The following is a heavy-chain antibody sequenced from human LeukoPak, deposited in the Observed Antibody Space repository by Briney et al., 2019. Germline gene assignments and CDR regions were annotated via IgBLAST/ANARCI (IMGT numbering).Heavy chain of an antibody. D-gene: IGHD2-2*01. CDR3: ARGGGDIVVVPAATRGIRNWFDP. CDR2: ISSSSSYT. Sequence: PGGPLRLSCAASGFTFSDYYMSWIRQAPGKGLEWVSYISSSSSYTNYADSVKGRFTISRDNAKNSLYLQMNSLRAEDTAVYYCARGGGDIVVVPAATRGIRNWFDPWGQGTLVTVSS. J-gene: IGHJ5*02. V-gene: IGHV3-11*06. CDR1: GFTFSDYY.